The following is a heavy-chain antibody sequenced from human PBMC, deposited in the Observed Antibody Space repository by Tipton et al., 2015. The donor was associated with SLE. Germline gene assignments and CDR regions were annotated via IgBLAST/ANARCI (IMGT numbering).Heavy chain of an antibody. CDR1: GGSFGDDY. V-gene: IGHV4-34*01. CDR3: ARGWDYDSWSGYADY. Sequence: TLSLTCAVYGGSFGDDYWSWIRQPPGKGLEWIGEVNHSGGTNYNSSLKSRVTIFVDTSKNQFSLKLSSVTAADTAVYYCARGWDYDSWSGYADYWGQGTLVTVSS. D-gene: IGHD3-3*01. CDR2: VNHSGGT. J-gene: IGHJ4*02.